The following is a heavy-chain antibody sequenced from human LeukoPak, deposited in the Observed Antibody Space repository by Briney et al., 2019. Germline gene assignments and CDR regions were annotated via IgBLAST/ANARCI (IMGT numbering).Heavy chain of an antibody. CDR3: ARDQPDYGGNPSLEVDY. Sequence: ASVKVSCKASGYTFTSYGISWVRQAPGQGLEWMGWISVYNGNTNYAQKLQGRVTMTTDTSTSTAYMELRSLRSDDTAVYYCARDQPDYGGNPSLEVDYWGQGTLVTVSS. CDR2: ISVYNGNT. CDR1: GYTFTSYG. J-gene: IGHJ4*02. D-gene: IGHD4-23*01. V-gene: IGHV1-18*01.